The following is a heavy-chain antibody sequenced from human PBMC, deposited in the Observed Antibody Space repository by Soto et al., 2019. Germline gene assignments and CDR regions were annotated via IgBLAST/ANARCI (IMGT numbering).Heavy chain of an antibody. V-gene: IGHV5-51*01. Sequence: PGESLKISCKASGYSFSFYWFGWVCQMPGKGLEWMAIMYPDVSDIRYSPSFEAHVTISADKSTSTAFLQWSSLKASDTAMYDCATAHVYDLENSNSYRGAFDIWGQGTRVTVS. CDR1: GYSFSFYW. D-gene: IGHD3-22*01. J-gene: IGHJ3*02. CDR2: MYPDVSDI. CDR3: ATAHVYDLENSNSYRGAFDI.